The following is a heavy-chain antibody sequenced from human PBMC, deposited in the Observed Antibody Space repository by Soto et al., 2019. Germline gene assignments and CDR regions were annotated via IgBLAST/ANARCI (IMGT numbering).Heavy chain of an antibody. CDR3: ARATTVTTEHYYYYMDI. J-gene: IGHJ6*03. CDR2: IYYSGST. Sequence: PSETLSLTCTVSGVSISTYYWSWILQPPGKGLEWIGYIYYSGSTNYNPSLKSRVTISVDTSKNQFSLKLSSVTAADTAVYYCARATTVTTEHYYYYMDIWGKGTTVTVSS. V-gene: IGHV4-59*08. D-gene: IGHD4-4*01. CDR1: GVSISTYY.